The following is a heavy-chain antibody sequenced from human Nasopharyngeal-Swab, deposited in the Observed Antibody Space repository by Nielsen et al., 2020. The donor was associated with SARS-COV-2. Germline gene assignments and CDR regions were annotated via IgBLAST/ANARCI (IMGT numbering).Heavy chain of an antibody. D-gene: IGHD4-17*01. J-gene: IGHJ5*02. Sequence: GKGLEWLGSIYYSGSTYYNPSLKSRVTISVDTSKNQFSLKLSSVTAADTAVYYCARLGYGDSNWFDPWGQGTLVTVSS. V-gene: IGHV4-39*01. CDR3: ARLGYGDSNWFDP. CDR2: IYYSGST.